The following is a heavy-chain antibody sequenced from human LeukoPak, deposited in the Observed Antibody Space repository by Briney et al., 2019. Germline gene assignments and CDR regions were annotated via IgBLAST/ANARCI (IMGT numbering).Heavy chain of an antibody. J-gene: IGHJ3*02. Sequence: GGSLRLSCAASGFTFSSYAMSWVRQAPGKGLEWVSAITGSGGSTYYADSVKGRLTISRDNSKNTLYLQMNSLRAEDTAVYYCAKDLGATGAFDIWGQGTMVTVSS. D-gene: IGHD1-26*01. CDR2: ITGSGGST. V-gene: IGHV3-23*01. CDR3: AKDLGATGAFDI. CDR1: GFTFSSYA.